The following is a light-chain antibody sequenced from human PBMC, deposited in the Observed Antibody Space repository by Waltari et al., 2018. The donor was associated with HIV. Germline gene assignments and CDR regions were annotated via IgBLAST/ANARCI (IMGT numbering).Light chain of an antibody. J-gene: IGLJ3*02. CDR1: GSNIGRTY. CDR2: RNN. CDR3: AAWDDSLSAPV. V-gene: IGLV1-47*01. Sequence: QSVLTQPPSASGTPGQRVTIPCSASGSNIGRTYVYWYQQLPGTTPKLLIYRNNQRPSGVPDRFSGSKSGTSTSLAISGLRSEDEADYYCAAWDDSLSAPVFGGGTKLTVL.